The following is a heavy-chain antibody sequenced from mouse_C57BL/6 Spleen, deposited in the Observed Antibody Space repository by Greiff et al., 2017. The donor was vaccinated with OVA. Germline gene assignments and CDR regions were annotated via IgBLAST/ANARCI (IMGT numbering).Heavy chain of an antibody. CDR1: GYTFTGYW. Sequence: QVQLQQPGAELVRPGSSVKLSCKASGYTFTGYWMDWVKQRPGQGLEWIGNIYPSDSETHYNQKFKDKATLTVDKSSSTAYMQLSSLTSEDSAVYYCARSGGSNYFDYWGQGTTLTVSS. CDR2: IYPSDSET. J-gene: IGHJ2*01. V-gene: IGHV1-61*01. D-gene: IGHD1-1*01. CDR3: ARSGGSNYFDY.